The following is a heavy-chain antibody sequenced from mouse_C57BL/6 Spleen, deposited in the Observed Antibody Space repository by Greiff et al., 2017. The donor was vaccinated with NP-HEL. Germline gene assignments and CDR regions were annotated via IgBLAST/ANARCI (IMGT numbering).Heavy chain of an antibody. J-gene: IGHJ4*01. D-gene: IGHD1-1*01. CDR3: AKAVITTVVGAMDY. CDR2: IWRGGST. CDR1: GFSLTSYG. V-gene: IGHV2-5*01. Sequence: VQLQQSGPGLVQPSQSLSITCTVSGFSLTSYGVPWVRQSPGKGLEWLGVIWRGGSTDYNAAFMSRLSITKDNSKSQVFFKMNSLQADDTAIYDCAKAVITTVVGAMDYWGQGTSVTVSS.